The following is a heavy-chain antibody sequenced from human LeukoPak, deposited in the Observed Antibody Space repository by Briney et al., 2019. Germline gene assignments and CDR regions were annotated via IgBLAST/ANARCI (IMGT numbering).Heavy chain of an antibody. D-gene: IGHD3-3*01. V-gene: IGHV4-4*07. CDR2: IYTSGST. CDR3: ARLIYDFWSGYSDY. Sequence: SETLSLTCTVSGGSISSYYWSWIRQPAGKGLEWIGRIYTSGSTNYNPSLKSRVTMSVDTSKNQFSLKLSSVTAADTAVYYCARLIYDFWSGYSDYWGQGTLVTVSS. CDR1: GGSISSYY. J-gene: IGHJ4*02.